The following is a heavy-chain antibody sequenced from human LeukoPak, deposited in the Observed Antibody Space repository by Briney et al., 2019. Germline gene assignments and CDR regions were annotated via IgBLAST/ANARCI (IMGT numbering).Heavy chain of an antibody. J-gene: IGHJ4*02. CDR1: GFTFSSYA. CDR2: ISGSGGST. V-gene: IGHV3-23*01. Sequence: GGSLRLSCAASGFTFSSYAMSWVRQAPGKGLEWVSAISGSGGSTYYADSVKGRFTISRDNSKNTLYLQMNSLRAEDTAVYYCAKDRMIRRYYDSTYDYWGQGTLVTVSS. D-gene: IGHD3-10*01. CDR3: AKDRMIRRYYDSTYDY.